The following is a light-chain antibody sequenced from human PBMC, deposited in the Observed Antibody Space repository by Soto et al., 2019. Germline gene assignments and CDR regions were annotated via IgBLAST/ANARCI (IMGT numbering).Light chain of an antibody. CDR1: QYLNRN. CDR3: QQYHDWPPLT. J-gene: IGKJ4*01. Sequence: DIVMTQSPATLSESPGERVTLSCRASQYLNRNLAWYQQKPGQPPRLLIYDATSRATGIPSRFSGSGSGTDLTLTIISLQSEDFAVYFCQQYHDWPPLTFGGGTKVEIK. CDR2: DAT. V-gene: IGKV3D-15*01.